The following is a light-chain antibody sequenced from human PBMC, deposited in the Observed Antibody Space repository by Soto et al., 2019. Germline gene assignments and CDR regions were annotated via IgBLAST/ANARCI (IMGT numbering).Light chain of an antibody. J-gene: IGLJ1*01. CDR3: NSYTTSGPPNYV. CDR2: DVT. V-gene: IGLV2-14*03. Sequence: QSLLAQPASVSGSLGQSITISCTGSGGDGGGFYSVSWFQQHPGKAPKLLISDVTDWPSGISDRFSDSKSGNPASLTISWLQAEDDADYYCNSYTTSGPPNYVFVTGTKVTVL. CDR1: GGDGGGFYS.